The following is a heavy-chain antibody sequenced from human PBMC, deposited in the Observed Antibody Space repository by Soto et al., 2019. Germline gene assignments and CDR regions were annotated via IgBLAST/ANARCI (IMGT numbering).Heavy chain of an antibody. J-gene: IGHJ4*02. Sequence: EVQLVESGGGLVKPGGSLRLSCAASGFTFSSYSMNWVRQAPGKGLEWVSSISSSSSYIYYADSVKGRFTISRDNAKNSLYLQMNSLRAEDTAVYYCARGLPLITRIVVASDYWGQGTLVTVSS. D-gene: IGHD3-22*01. CDR3: ARGLPLITRIVVASDY. V-gene: IGHV3-21*01. CDR2: ISSSSSYI. CDR1: GFTFSSYS.